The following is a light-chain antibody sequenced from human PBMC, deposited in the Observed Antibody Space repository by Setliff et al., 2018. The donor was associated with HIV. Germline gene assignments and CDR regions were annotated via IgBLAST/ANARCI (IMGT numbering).Light chain of an antibody. CDR2: EVK. J-gene: IGLJ1*01. CDR3: SSYTKTASVYV. V-gene: IGLV2-14*01. CDR1: SDDVGASNY. Sequence: QSALTQPASMSGSPGQSITISCTGTSDDVGASNYVSWYQQHPGKAPKLIIYEVKVRPSGVSSRFSGSKSGNTASLTLSGLQTEDEADYYRSSYTKTASVYVFGSGTKVTVL.